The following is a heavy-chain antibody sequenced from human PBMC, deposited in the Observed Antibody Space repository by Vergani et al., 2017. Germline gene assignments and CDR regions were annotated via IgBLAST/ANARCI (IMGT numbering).Heavy chain of an antibody. Sequence: LVESGGGLVQPGGSLRLSCAASGFRVTTYYMSWVRQAPGKGLEWVAFIRYDGTKRFYGDSVKGRFTISRDNSQTTVFLQMNSLRADDSAVYYCTKAGQYDSDNFHDYWGQGALVTVAS. CDR3: TKAGQYDSDNFHDY. J-gene: IGHJ1*01. D-gene: IGHD3-22*01. CDR2: IRYDGTKR. V-gene: IGHV3-30*02. CDR1: GFRVTTYY.